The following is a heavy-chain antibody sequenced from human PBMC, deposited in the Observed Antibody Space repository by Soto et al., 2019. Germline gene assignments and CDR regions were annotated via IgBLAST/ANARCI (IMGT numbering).Heavy chain of an antibody. D-gene: IGHD1-7*01. CDR3: ARVRNYYFDY. V-gene: IGHV3-72*01. CDR2: IRNKANSYTT. CDR1: GFTFSDHY. J-gene: IGHJ4*02. Sequence: EVQLVESGGGLVQPGGSLRLSCAASGFTFSDHYMDWVRQAPRKGLEWVGRIRNKANSYTTEYAASVKGRFTIPRDDSKSSLYLRMTSLKAEDTDVYYCARVRNYYFDYWGQGTLVTVSS.